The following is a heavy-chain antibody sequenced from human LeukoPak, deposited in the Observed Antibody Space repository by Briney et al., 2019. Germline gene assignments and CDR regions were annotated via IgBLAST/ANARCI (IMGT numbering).Heavy chain of an antibody. CDR1: GFTFSSYA. Sequence: PGGSLRLSCAASGFTFSSYAMSWVRQAPGKGLEWVSAISGSGGSTYYADSVKGRFTISRDNSKNTLYLQMNSLRAEDTAVYYCAKSLVLYDSSGISDYWGQGTLVTVSS. V-gene: IGHV3-23*01. J-gene: IGHJ4*02. CDR2: ISGSGGST. D-gene: IGHD3-22*01. CDR3: AKSLVLYDSSGISDY.